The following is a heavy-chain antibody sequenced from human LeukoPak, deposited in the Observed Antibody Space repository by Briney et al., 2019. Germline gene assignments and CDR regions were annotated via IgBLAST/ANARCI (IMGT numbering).Heavy chain of an antibody. J-gene: IGHJ4*02. Sequence: GGSLRLSCAASGFTFSSYAMSWVRQAPGKGLEWVSYISSSGSTIYYADSVKGRFTISRDNAKNSLYLQMNSLRAEDTAVYYCARDRGPMDDSSGLDWGQGTLVTVSS. CDR3: ARDRGPMDDSSGLD. CDR2: ISSSGSTI. D-gene: IGHD3-22*01. CDR1: GFTFSSYA. V-gene: IGHV3-48*04.